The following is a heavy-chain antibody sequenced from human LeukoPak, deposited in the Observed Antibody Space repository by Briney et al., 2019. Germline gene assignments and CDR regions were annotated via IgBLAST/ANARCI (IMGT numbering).Heavy chain of an antibody. V-gene: IGHV3-23*01. D-gene: IGHD3-22*01. CDR3: AKDFTSNYFASGGYWRY. CDR2: ISDSGVST. J-gene: IGHJ4*02. CDR1: GFPVSAYA. Sequence: PGRSLRLSCAASGFPVSAYAMNWVRQAPGNGLEWVAAISDSGVSTFYADPVRGRFTISRDNSKKNLYLQMRVLRVDDTAVYYCAKDFTSNYFASGGYWRYWGRGTLVTVSS.